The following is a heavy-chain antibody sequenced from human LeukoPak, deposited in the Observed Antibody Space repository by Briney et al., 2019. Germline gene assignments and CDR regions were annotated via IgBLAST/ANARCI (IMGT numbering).Heavy chain of an antibody. D-gene: IGHD2/OR15-2a*01. CDR2: IFPDGRT. CDR1: GLTVTDNY. CDR3: ARTNTVYGDFDY. Sequence: GGSLRLSCAASGLTVTDNYFSWVCQAPGKGLEWVSVIFPDGRTYHADSVKGRFTISRDRPKNTLLLQMNSLRADDTALYHCARTNTVYGDFDYWGQGILVTVSS. V-gene: IGHV3-53*01. J-gene: IGHJ4*02.